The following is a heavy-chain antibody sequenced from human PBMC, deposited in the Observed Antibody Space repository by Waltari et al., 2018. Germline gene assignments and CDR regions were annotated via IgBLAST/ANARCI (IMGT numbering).Heavy chain of an antibody. V-gene: IGHV3-21*01. CDR3: ARGIVTNYDFWSGYYPSFDY. CDR2: ISSSSSYI. D-gene: IGHD3-3*01. Sequence: EVQLVESGGGLVKPGGSLRLSCAASGFTFSSYSMNWVRQAPGKGLEWVSSISSSSSYIYYADSVKGRFTISRDNAKNSLYLQMNSLRAEDTAVYYCARGIVTNYDFWSGYYPSFDYWGQGTLVTVSS. J-gene: IGHJ4*02. CDR1: GFTFSSYS.